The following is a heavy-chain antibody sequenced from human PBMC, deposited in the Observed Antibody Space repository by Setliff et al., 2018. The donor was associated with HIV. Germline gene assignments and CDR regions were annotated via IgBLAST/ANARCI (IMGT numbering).Heavy chain of an antibody. D-gene: IGHD2-15*01. CDR1: GFTFSYYS. Sequence: GGSLRLSCAASGFTFSYYSMNWVRQAPGKGLEWLSYISSSSDTIYYADSVKGRFTISRDNAKNSLSLQMNSLRAEDTAVYYCARGVVVAAHNWFDPWGQGTQVTVSS. J-gene: IGHJ5*02. V-gene: IGHV3-48*01. CDR3: ARGVVVAAHNWFDP. CDR2: ISSSSDTI.